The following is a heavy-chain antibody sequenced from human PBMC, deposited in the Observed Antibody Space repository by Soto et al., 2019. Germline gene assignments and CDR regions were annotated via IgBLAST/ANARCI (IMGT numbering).Heavy chain of an antibody. J-gene: IGHJ4*02. CDR1: GGSIISSTYY. D-gene: IGHD1-26*01. CDR2: IYYSGST. V-gene: IGHV4-39*01. Sequence: SETLSLTCTVSGGSIISSTYYWVWIRQPPGKGLEWIGSIYYSGSTYYNPSLKSRVTISVDTSKNQFSLKLSSVTAADTAVYYCARHEWELAYFDYWGQGTLVTVSS. CDR3: ARHEWELAYFDY.